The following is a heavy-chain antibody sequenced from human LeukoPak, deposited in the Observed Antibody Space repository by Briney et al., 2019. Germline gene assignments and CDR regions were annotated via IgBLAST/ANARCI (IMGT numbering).Heavy chain of an antibody. CDR3: ARRIGQWLDTDWYFDL. CDR2: ISSSSTTI. CDR1: GFTFSSYS. Sequence: GGSLRLSCAASGFTFSSYSMMWVRQAPGKGLEWVSYISSSSTTIHYADSVKGRFTISRDNAKNSVYLQMNSLRAEDTAVYYCARRIGQWLDTDWYFDLWGRGTLVTVSS. D-gene: IGHD6-19*01. V-gene: IGHV3-48*01. J-gene: IGHJ2*01.